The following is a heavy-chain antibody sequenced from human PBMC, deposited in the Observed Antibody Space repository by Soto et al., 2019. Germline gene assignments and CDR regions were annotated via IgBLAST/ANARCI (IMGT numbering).Heavy chain of an antibody. J-gene: IGHJ4*02. CDR1: GFTFSSYS. CDR3: ASLMTTGDY. V-gene: IGHV3-21*01. D-gene: IGHD4-4*01. CDR2: ISSTGSYI. Sequence: EVQLVESGGGLVKPGGSLRLSCAASGFTFSSYSMNWVRQAPGKGLEWVSSISSTGSYIYYADSVKGRFTISRDNAKNSLYLQMNSRRAEDTAVYYCASLMTTGDYWGQGTLVTVSS.